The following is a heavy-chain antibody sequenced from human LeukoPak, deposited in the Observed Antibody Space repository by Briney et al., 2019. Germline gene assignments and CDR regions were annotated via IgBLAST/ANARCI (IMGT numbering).Heavy chain of an antibody. CDR1: GGTFSSYA. J-gene: IGHJ4*02. CDR2: INPSGGST. Sequence: ASVKVSCKASGGTFSSYAISWVRQAPGQGLEWMGIINPSGGSTSYAQKFQGRVTMTRDTSTSTVYMELSSLRSEDTAVYYCARDGGEQQLVLDYWGQGTLVTVSS. D-gene: IGHD6-13*01. CDR3: ARDGGEQQLVLDY. V-gene: IGHV1-46*01.